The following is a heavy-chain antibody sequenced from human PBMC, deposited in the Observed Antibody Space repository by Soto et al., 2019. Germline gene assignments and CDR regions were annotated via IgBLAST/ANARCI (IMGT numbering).Heavy chain of an antibody. CDR1: GFTFSGSA. V-gene: IGHV3-73*01. J-gene: IGHJ6*02. CDR2: VRSRPNSYAT. Sequence: EVQLVESGGGLVQPGGSLKLSCAASGFTFSGSAIHWVRQASGKGLEWIGRVRSRPNSYATEYAASVKGRFTISRDDSRNTAFLQIDSLKTDDTAVYYCARAEQPNLYNYCMDVWGQGTTVTVAS. CDR3: ARAEQPNLYNYCMDV. D-gene: IGHD1-1*01.